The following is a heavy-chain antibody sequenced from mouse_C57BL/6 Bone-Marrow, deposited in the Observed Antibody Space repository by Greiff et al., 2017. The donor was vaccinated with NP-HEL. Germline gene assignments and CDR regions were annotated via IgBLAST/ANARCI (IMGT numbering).Heavy chain of an antibody. V-gene: IGHV1-55*01. Sequence: QVQLQQPGAELVKPGASVRMSCKASGYPFTSSWITWVKRRPGQGLDGIGDIYPGSGSTNYNEKFKSKATLTVDTSSSTAYMQLSSLTSEDSAVYYCARYKTVRGLGYWGQGTTLTVSS. CDR3: ARYKTVRGLGY. J-gene: IGHJ2*01. CDR2: IYPGSGST. D-gene: IGHD1-1*01. CDR1: GYPFTSSW.